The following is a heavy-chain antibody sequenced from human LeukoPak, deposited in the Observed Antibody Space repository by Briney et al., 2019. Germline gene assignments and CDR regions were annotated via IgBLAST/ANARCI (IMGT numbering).Heavy chain of an antibody. CDR1: GGSLSTYF. CDR3: ARHNFFDF. V-gene: IGHV4-59*08. J-gene: IGHJ4*02. Sequence: SETLSLTCTISGGSLSTYFWNWVRQSPEKGLEWIASISYSGTSFYNPSLFGRVTISVDPSKNQISLEVKSVTAADTAAYYCARHNFFDFWGQGLLVAVSS. CDR2: ISYSGTS.